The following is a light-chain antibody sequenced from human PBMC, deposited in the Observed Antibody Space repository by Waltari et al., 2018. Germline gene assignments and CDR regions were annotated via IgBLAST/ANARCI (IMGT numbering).Light chain of an antibody. CDR3: QSADHDGTHLVV. CDR1: AFPNQH. Sequence: SYELTHPPSLSVSPGLTARLTFSGYAFPNQHASCYQQKQGQAPVLVMYKDTERPSEIPERFSGSSSGTTVTLTINGVQAEDEADYYCQSADHDGTHLVVFGGGTRLTVL. J-gene: IGLJ2*01. V-gene: IGLV3-25*03. CDR2: KDT.